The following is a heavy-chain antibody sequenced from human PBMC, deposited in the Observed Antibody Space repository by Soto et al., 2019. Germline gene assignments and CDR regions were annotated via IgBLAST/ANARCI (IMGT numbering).Heavy chain of an antibody. CDR3: ARRRGFPSYYGMDV. Sequence: PSETLSLTCAVYGGSFSGYYWTWIRQPPGTGLEWIGYIYHSGSTYYNPSLKSRVTISVDRSKNQFSLKLSSVTAADTAVYYCARRRGFPSYYGMDVWGQGTTVTVSS. D-gene: IGHD5-12*01. CDR1: GGSFSGYY. J-gene: IGHJ6*02. V-gene: IGHV4-34*01. CDR2: IYHSGST.